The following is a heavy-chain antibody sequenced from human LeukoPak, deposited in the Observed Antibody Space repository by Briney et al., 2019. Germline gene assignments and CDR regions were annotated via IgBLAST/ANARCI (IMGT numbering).Heavy chain of an antibody. J-gene: IGHJ3*02. CDR3: ARGDYYDSSGYYFPDAFDI. Sequence: GGSLRRSCAASGFTFSSYGMHWVRQAPGKGLEWVAVIRYDGSNKYYVDSVQGRFTISRDNSKNTLYLQMSSLRAEDTAVYYCARGDYYDSSGYYFPDAFDIWGQGTMVTVSS. V-gene: IGHV3-33*01. CDR1: GFTFSSYG. D-gene: IGHD3-22*01. CDR2: IRYDGSNK.